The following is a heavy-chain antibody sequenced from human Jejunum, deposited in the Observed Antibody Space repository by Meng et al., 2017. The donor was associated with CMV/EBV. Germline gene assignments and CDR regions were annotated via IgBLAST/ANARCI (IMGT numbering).Heavy chain of an antibody. CDR2: IKQDGHAN. Sequence: WRAWVRQAPGKGLGWVANIKQDGHANYYVDSVKGRFTISRDNAKDSLYLQMNSLRAEDTAVYYCARARGGFSSNWPRGGAFDIWGQGTMVTVSS. D-gene: IGHD1-1*01. CDR1: W. J-gene: IGHJ3*02. V-gene: IGHV3-7*01. CDR3: ARARGGFSSNWPRGGAFDI.